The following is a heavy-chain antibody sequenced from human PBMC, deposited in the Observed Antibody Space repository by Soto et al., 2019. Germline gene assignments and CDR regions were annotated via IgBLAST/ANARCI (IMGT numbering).Heavy chain of an antibody. CDR2: INHSGST. J-gene: IGHJ4*02. CDR1: GGSFSGYY. V-gene: IGHV4-34*01. D-gene: IGHD3-10*01. Sequence: QVQLQQWGAGLLKPSETLSLTCAVYGGSFSGYYWSWIRQPPGKGLEWIGEINHSGSTNYNPSLKSRVTISVDTSKNHFSLKLSSVTAADTAVYYCAAAMVRGVIRAFDYWGQGTLVTVSS. CDR3: AAAMVRGVIRAFDY.